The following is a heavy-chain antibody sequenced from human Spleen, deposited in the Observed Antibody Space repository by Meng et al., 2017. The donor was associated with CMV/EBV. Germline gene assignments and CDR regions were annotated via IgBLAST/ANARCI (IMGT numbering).Heavy chain of an antibody. CDR1: GFTFSSYN. V-gene: IGHV3-21*01. J-gene: IGHJ6*02. D-gene: IGHD2-8*01. CDR2: ISSSSSYI. Sequence: GGSLRLSCAASGFTFSSYNMNWVRQAPGKGLEWVSCISSSSSYIYYADSVKGRFTISRDNAKNSLYLQMNSLRAEDTAVYYCARDNGGPNPYYYYGMDVWGQGTTVTVSS. CDR3: ARDNGGPNPYYYYGMDV.